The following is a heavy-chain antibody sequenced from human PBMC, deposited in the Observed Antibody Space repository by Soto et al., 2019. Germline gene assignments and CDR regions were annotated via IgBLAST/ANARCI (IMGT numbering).Heavy chain of an antibody. Sequence: SETLSLTCTVSGGPIRSYYWSWIRQPPGKGLEWIGYIYYSGSTNYNPSLKSRVTISVDTSKNQFSLKLSSVTAADTAVYYCARDQAIQGPASRYYYYMDVWGKGTTVTVSS. V-gene: IGHV4-59*01. CDR1: GGPIRSYY. CDR3: ARDQAIQGPASRYYYYMDV. CDR2: IYYSGST. J-gene: IGHJ6*03.